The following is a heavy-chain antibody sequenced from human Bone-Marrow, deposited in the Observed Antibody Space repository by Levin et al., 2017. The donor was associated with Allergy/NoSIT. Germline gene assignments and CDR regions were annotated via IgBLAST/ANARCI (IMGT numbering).Heavy chain of an antibody. D-gene: IGHD2-21*02. CDR3: ARAYCGGDCYLRDYFYDGVDV. CDR1: GGSIRGSY. CDR2: LYHSRST. V-gene: IGHV4-59*12. Sequence: SPTLSLPCTVSGGSIRGSYWNWIRQVPGKGLEWIAFLYHSRSTKSSPSLKSRVTMSVDTSKNQLSLTLSSVTAADTAVYYCARAYCGGDCYLRDYFYDGVDVWGQGTTVTVSS. J-gene: IGHJ6*02.